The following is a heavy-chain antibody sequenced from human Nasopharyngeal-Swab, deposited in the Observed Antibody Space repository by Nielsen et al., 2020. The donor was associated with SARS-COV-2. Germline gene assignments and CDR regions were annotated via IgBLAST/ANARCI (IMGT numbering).Heavy chain of an antibody. CDR3: VKDLAYDEVS. Sequence: GESLKISCAASGFIFSNYAMSWVRQAPGKGLEWVSPINNRGDDTHYVDSVRGRFTVSRDNSKNTLYLQMNSLRGEDTAIYYCVKDLAYDEVSWGQGTLVTVSS. CDR2: INNRGDDT. D-gene: IGHD5-12*01. J-gene: IGHJ5*02. CDR1: GFIFSNYA. V-gene: IGHV3-23*01.